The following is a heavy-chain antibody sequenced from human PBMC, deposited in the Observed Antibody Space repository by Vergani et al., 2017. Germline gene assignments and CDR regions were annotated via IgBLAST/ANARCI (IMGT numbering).Heavy chain of an antibody. CDR3: ARDSSDYNTPYLDY. CDR1: GFTFSSYS. CDR2: ISSSSSYI. J-gene: IGHJ4*02. Sequence: EVQLVESGGGLVKPGGSLRLSCAASGFTFSSYSMNWVRQAPGKGLEWVSSISSSSSYIYYSDSVKGRFTISRDNAKNSLYLQMNSLRAEDPAVYYCARDSSDYNTPYLDYWGQGTLVTVSS. D-gene: IGHD4-11*01. V-gene: IGHV3-21*01.